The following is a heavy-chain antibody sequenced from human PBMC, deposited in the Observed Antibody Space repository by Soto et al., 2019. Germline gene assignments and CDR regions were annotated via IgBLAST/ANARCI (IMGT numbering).Heavy chain of an antibody. CDR1: GGSITSGGYC. D-gene: IGHD3-10*01. CDR3: AREGEYFGAGSPPLLSK. J-gene: IGHJ4*02. Sequence: QVQLQESGPGLVKPSQTLYLTCTVSGGSITSGGYCWTWIRQHPVKGLEWMGHIYYSGSTSYNPSLNSPVTISIDTSENKFSLKLTSVTDADTAVYYCAREGEYFGAGSPPLLSKWGQGTLVTVSS. V-gene: IGHV4-31*01. CDR2: IYYSGST.